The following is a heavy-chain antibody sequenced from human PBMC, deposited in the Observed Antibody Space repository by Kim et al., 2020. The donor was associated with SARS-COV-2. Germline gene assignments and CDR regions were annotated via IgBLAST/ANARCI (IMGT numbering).Heavy chain of an antibody. J-gene: IGHJ4*02. CDR2: ISYDGSNK. Sequence: GGSLRLSCAASGFTFSSYAMHWVRQAPGKGLEWVAAISYDGSNKYYADSVKGRFTISRDNSRNTLYLQMNSLRPEDTAVYYCARDMDYWGQGTLVTVSS. V-gene: IGHV3-30-3*01. CDR1: GFTFSSYA. CDR3: ARDMDY.